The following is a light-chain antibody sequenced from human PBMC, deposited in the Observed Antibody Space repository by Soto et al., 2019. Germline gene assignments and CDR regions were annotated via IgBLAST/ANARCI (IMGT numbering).Light chain of an antibody. CDR2: GNS. CDR1: SSNIGAGYD. V-gene: IGLV1-40*01. CDR3: QSYDSSLSGSNV. Sequence: QSVLTQPPSVSGAPGQRVTISCTGGSSNIGAGYDVHWYQQLPGTAPKLLIYGNSNRPSGVPDRFSGSKSGTSASLAITGLQAEDEADYDGQSYDSSLSGSNVFGTGTKLTVL. J-gene: IGLJ1*01.